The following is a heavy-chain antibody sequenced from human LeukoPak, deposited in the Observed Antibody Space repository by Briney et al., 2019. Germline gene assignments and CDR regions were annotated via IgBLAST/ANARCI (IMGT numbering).Heavy chain of an antibody. V-gene: IGHV3-30*02. CDR1: GFTFSSYG. Sequence: PGGSLRLSCVGSGFTFSSYGMHWVRQAAGKGLEWVAFIRHDGSNEYYADSVKGRFTVSRDNSKNTLFLQMNSLRVEEMAVDYCAKEGHPYGSGTYYFDYWGRGTLVTVSS. CDR3: AKEGHPYGSGTYYFDY. CDR2: IRHDGSNE. J-gene: IGHJ4*02. D-gene: IGHD3-10*01.